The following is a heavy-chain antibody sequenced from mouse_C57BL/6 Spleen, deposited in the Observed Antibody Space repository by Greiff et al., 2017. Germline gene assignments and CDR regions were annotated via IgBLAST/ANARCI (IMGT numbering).Heavy chain of an antibody. Sequence: EVQLQESGPGMVKPSQSLSLTCTVTGYSITSGYDWHWIRHFPGNKLEWMDYISYSGSSSYNPSLKSRISLTHDTTKNHFFLKLNSVTTEDTATYNWTRDLFGDSYRGYFDVWGTGTTVTVSS. D-gene: IGHD2-12*01. CDR3: TRDLFGDSYRGYFDV. J-gene: IGHJ1*03. CDR1: GYSITSGYD. CDR2: ISYSGSS. V-gene: IGHV3-1*01.